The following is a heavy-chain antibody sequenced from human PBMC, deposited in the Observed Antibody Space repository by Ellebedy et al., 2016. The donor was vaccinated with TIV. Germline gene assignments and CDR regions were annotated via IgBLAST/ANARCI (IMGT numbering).Heavy chain of an antibody. V-gene: IGHV3-23*01. CDR1: GFTFSIYW. CDR2: ISGSDGST. Sequence: GESLKISCAASGFTFSIYWMSWVRQAPGKGLEWVSAISGSDGSTYYADSVKGRFTISRDNSKNTLYLQMNSLRAEDTAVYYCARSGRFLEWLSARDYFDYWGQGTLVTVSS. D-gene: IGHD3-3*01. CDR3: ARSGRFLEWLSARDYFDY. J-gene: IGHJ4*02.